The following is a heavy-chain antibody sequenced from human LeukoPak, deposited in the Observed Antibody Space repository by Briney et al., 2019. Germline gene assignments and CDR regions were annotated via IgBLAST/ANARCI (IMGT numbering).Heavy chain of an antibody. J-gene: IGHJ4*02. D-gene: IGHD6-19*01. Sequence: SETLSLTCTVSGGSISRYYWSCIRQPPGKGLEWSGYIYYSGSTNYNPSLKSRVTISVDTSKNQFSLKLSSVTAADTAVYYCTRRPAVAGPYYFDYWGQGTLVTVSS. CDR1: GGSISRYY. V-gene: IGHV4-59*08. CDR3: TRRPAVAGPYYFDY. CDR2: IYYSGST.